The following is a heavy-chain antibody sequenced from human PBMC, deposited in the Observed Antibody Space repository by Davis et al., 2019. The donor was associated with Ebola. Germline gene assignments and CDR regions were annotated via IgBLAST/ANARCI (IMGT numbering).Heavy chain of an antibody. CDR3: AREGGY. CDR2: ISSSSSYT. CDR1: GFIFRNYV. Sequence: GESLKISCETSGFIFRNYVMSWIRQAPGKGLEWVSYISSSSSYTNYADSVRGRFTTSRDNAKNSLYLQMNSLRAEDTAVYYCAREGGYWGQGTLVSVSS. J-gene: IGHJ4*02. D-gene: IGHD3-16*01. V-gene: IGHV3-11*06.